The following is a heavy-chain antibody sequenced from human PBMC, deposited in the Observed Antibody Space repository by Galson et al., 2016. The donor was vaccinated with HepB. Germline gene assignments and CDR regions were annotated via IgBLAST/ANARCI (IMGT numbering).Heavy chain of an antibody. Sequence: SVKVSCKVSGNTLTDLSMHWVRQAPREGLEWKGGVDPEDGETIYAQTFQGRLTMNADISTDTAYMGLSSLRSEDTAVYYCATGGNVVMTAWDYSGMDVWGQGTTVTVSS. CDR1: GNTLTDLS. D-gene: IGHD2-21*02. J-gene: IGHJ6*02. CDR3: ATGGNVVMTAWDYSGMDV. V-gene: IGHV1-24*01. CDR2: VDPEDGET.